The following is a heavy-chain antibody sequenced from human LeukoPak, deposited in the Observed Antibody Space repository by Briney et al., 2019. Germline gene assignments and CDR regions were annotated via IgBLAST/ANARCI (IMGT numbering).Heavy chain of an antibody. J-gene: IGHJ4*02. CDR1: GFTVSSNY. CDR3: ARQSSRLTIFDY. D-gene: IGHD4/OR15-4a*01. Sequence: GGSLRLSCAASGFTVSSNYMSWVRQAPGKGLEWVSALYSGGTTYYADSVKGRFTISTDNSKSTLYLQMNSLRGEDTAVYYCARQSSRLTIFDYWGQGTLVTVSS. V-gene: IGHV3-53*01. CDR2: LYSGGTT.